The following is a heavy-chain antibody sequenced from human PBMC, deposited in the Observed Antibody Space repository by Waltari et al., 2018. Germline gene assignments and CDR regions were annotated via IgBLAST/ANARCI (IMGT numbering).Heavy chain of an antibody. J-gene: IGHJ4*02. CDR2: IYTSGST. Sequence: QVQLQESGPGLVKPSQTLSLTCTVSGGSISSGSYYWSWIRQPAGKGLEWIGRIYTSGSTNYNPSRKSRGTISEDTSKNQFSLKLSSVTAADTAVYYCARHGSVAGFDYWGQGTLVTVSS. CDR1: GGSISSGSYY. CDR3: ARHGSVAGFDY. D-gene: IGHD6-19*01. V-gene: IGHV4-61*02.